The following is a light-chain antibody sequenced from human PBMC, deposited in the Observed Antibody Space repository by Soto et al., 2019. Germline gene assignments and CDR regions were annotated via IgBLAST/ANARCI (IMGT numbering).Light chain of an antibody. CDR3: QQRSNWPLT. CDR2: GAS. Sequence: MTQSPATLSVYPGERVTLSCRSSQSVADNLAWFQQKPGQGPRLLIYGASTRATGIPARFSGSGSETDFTLTVSSLRSEDSAVYYCQQRSNWPLTFGGGTKV. V-gene: IGKV3-15*01. CDR1: QSVADN. J-gene: IGKJ4*01.